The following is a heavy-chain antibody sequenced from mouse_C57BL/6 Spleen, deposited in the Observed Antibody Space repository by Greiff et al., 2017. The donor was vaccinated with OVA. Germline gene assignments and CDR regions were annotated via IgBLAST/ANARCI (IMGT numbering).Heavy chain of an antibody. V-gene: IGHV1-80*01. J-gene: IGHJ2*01. CDR3: ARSPYYYGSSYGY. Sequence: QVQLQQSGAELVKPGASVKISCKASGYAFSSYWMNWVKQRPGKGLEWIGQIYPGDGVTNYNGKFKGKATLTADKSSSTAYMQLSSLPSEDSAVYFCARSPYYYGSSYGYWGQGTTLTVSS. CDR1: GYAFSSYW. CDR2: IYPGDGVT. D-gene: IGHD1-1*01.